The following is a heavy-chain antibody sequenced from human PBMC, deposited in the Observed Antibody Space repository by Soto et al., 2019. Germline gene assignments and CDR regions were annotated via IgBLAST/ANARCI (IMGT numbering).Heavy chain of an antibody. CDR1: GFTFSSYG. CDR2: IWYDGRNK. CDR3: ARDANRITIFGVGVSYFDY. D-gene: IGHD3-3*01. Sequence: QVQLVESGGGVVQPGRSLRLSCAASGFTFSSYGMHWVRQAPGKGLEWVAVIWYDGRNKYYADSVKGRFTISRDNSKNTLYLQMNSLRAEDTAVYYYARDANRITIFGVGVSYFDYWGQGTLVTVSS. V-gene: IGHV3-33*01. J-gene: IGHJ4*02.